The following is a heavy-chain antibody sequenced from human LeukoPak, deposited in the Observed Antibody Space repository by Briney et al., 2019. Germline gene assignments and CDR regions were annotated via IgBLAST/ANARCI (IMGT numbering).Heavy chain of an antibody. CDR2: INHRGRT. CDR3: ARLSEGTDY. D-gene: IGHD3-10*01. J-gene: IGHJ4*01. Sequence: PSETLSLPCPVYGGSFSAYYWTWIRQPPGKGLEWIGEINHRGRTNCNPSLRSRVTMSVDTSRNRFSLQLSSVTAADTAVYYCARLSEGTDYWGHGTLVTVSS. V-gene: IGHV4-34*01. CDR1: GGSFSAYY.